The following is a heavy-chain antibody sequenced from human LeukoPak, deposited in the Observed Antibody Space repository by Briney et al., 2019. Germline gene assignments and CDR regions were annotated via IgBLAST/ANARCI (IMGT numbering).Heavy chain of an antibody. D-gene: IGHD3-10*01. CDR1: GLTFQNTW. J-gene: IGHJ4*02. V-gene: IGHV3-74*01. CDR2: ITGDGITT. Sequence: PGGSLRLSCAASGLTFQNTWMHWIRQAPGKGLVWVSRITGDGITTTYADSVKGRFTISRDNSKNTLYLQMNSLRAEDTAVYYCARGEWFGEPHIDYWGQGTLVTVSS. CDR3: ARGEWFGEPHIDY.